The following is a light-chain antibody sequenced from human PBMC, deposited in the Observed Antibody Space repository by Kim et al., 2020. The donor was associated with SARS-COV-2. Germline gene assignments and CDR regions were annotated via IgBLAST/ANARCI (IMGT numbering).Light chain of an antibody. J-gene: IGLJ1*01. CDR2: DVS. CDR1: SSDVGGYNY. Sequence: QSALTQPASVSGSPEQSITISCTGTSSDVGGYNYVSWYQQHPGKAPKLMIYDVSKRPSGVSNRFSGSKSGNTASLTISGLQDEDEADYYCSSYTSSSTFYVFGTGTKVTVL. CDR3: SSYTSSSTFYV. V-gene: IGLV2-14*01.